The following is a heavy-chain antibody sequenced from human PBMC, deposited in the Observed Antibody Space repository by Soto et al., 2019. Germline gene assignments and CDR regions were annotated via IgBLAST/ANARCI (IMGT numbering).Heavy chain of an antibody. D-gene: IGHD5-12*01. J-gene: IGHJ4*02. Sequence: GGSLRLSCAASGFTFISYAMTWVRQAPGKGLEWVSTIRASGGSAYFADSVEGRFTISRDNSKNTLYLQMNSLRAEDTAVYFCAKGFTGDRGYDFLNYWGQGTLVNVSS. CDR3: AKGFTGDRGYDFLNY. CDR1: GFTFISYA. V-gene: IGHV3-23*01. CDR2: IRASGGSA.